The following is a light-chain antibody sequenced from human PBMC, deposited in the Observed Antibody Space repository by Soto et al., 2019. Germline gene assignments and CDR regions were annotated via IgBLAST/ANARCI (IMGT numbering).Light chain of an antibody. Sequence: DIQMTQSPSTLSASVGDRVTITCRASQSISSWLVWYQQKPGKAPRLLIYRTSSLESGVPSRFSGSGSGTEFTLTISSLQPDDFTTYYCQQYSVYPITFGGGTKVEIK. J-gene: IGKJ4*01. CDR3: QQYSVYPIT. V-gene: IGKV1-5*03. CDR2: RTS. CDR1: QSISSW.